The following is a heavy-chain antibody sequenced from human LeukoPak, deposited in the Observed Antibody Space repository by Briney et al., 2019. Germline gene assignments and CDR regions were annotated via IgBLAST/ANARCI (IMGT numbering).Heavy chain of an antibody. CDR2: INPSGGST. CDR1: GYTFTSYY. V-gene: IGHV1-46*01. CDR3: ARDLGGDYQVNGWFDP. J-gene: IGHJ5*02. D-gene: IGHD4-17*01. Sequence: ASVKVSCKASGYTFTSYYMHWVRQAPGQGLEWMGIINPSGGSTSYAQKFQGRVTITADEFTSTAYMELSSLRSEDTAVYYCARDLGGDYQVNGWFDPWGQGTLVTVSS.